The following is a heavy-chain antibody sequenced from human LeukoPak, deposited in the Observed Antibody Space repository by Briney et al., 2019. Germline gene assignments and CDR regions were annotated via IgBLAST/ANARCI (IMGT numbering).Heavy chain of an antibody. V-gene: IGHV3-21*01. CDR2: ISKSSSYI. CDR3: ASSYCSGGSCYAFDY. D-gene: IGHD2-15*01. J-gene: IGHJ4*02. CDR1: GFTFSSYS. Sequence: GGSLRLSCAASGFTFSSYSMNWVRQAPGKGLEWVSCISKSSSYIDYAGSVKGRFTISRDNVKDSLYLQMNSLRAEDTAVYYCASSYCSGGSCYAFDYWGQGTLVTVSS.